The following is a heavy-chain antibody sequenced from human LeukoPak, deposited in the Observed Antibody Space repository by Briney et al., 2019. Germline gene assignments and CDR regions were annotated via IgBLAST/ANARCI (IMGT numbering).Heavy chain of an antibody. D-gene: IGHD5-24*01. Sequence: GGSLRLSCAVSGFTFSDYNMKWVRQAPGRGLEWVSYIDGSDGTIYYADSLKGRITISRDNAENSLYLQMNSLRVEDTAVYYCVRLGRKDGYKYYDYWGQGTPVTVSS. J-gene: IGHJ4*02. CDR1: GFTFSDYN. CDR2: IDGSDGTI. V-gene: IGHV3-48*01. CDR3: VRLGRKDGYKYYDY.